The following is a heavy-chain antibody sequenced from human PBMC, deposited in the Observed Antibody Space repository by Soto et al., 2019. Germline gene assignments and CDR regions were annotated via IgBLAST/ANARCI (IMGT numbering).Heavy chain of an antibody. D-gene: IGHD6-13*01. CDR3: ASPIAAAGGGDLSGMDV. V-gene: IGHV4-39*01. CDR1: GGSISSSSYY. CDR2: IYYSGST. Sequence: SETLSLTCTVSGGSISSSSYYWGWIRQPPGKGLEWIGSIYYSGSTYYNPSLKSRVTISVDTSKNQFSLKLSSVTAADTAVYYCASPIAAAGGGDLSGMDVWGQGTTVT. J-gene: IGHJ6*02.